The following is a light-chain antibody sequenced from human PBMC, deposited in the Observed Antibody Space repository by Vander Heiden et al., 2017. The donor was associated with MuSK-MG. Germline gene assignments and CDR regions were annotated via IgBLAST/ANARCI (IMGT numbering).Light chain of an antibody. Sequence: DIQMTQSPSSLSASVGDRVTITCRASQGISNSLDWYQQKPGKAPKLLLYAASRWESGVPYRFSGSGSGTDYTLTISSLQPEDFATYYWQQDYSTLTFGQGTLLEIK. CDR3: QQDYSTLT. J-gene: IGKJ5*01. CDR1: QGISNS. V-gene: IGKV1-NL1*01. CDR2: AAS.